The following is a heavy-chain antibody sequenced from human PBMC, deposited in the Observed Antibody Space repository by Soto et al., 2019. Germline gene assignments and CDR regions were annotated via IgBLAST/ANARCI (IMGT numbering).Heavy chain of an antibody. J-gene: IGHJ5*02. Sequence: QVQLVQSGAEVKKPGSSVKVSCKASGGTFSSYAISWVRQAPGQGLEWMGGIIPIFGTANYAQKFQGRVTXIAHEXXSTADMELSSLRSEDTAVYYCARATTVVPPGWFAPWGQGTLVTVSS. CDR3: ARATTVVPPGWFAP. CDR2: IIPIFGTA. V-gene: IGHV1-69*12. CDR1: GGTFSSYA. D-gene: IGHD2-15*01.